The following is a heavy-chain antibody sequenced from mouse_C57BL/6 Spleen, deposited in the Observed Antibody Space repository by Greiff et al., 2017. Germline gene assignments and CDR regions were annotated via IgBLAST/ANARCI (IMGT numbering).Heavy chain of an antibody. CDR1: GYTFTSYW. CDR3: ARWVVATESWYFDV. CDR2: IYPGSGST. D-gene: IGHD1-1*01. V-gene: IGHV1-55*01. Sequence: QVQLQQPGAELVKPGASVKMSCKASGYTFTSYWITWVQQRPGQGLEWIGDIYPGSGSTNYNEKFKGKSTLTVDTASSTAYMQLSSLTSEDSAVYYCARWVVATESWYFDVWGTGTTVTVSS. J-gene: IGHJ1*03.